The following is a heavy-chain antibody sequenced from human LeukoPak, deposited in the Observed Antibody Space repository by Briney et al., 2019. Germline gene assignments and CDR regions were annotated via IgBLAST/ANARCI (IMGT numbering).Heavy chain of an antibody. CDR3: ARQDSDCSSTSCYDIDFDY. CDR2: IYPGDSDT. D-gene: IGHD2-2*01. V-gene: IGHV5-51*01. Sequence: GESLKISCKGSGYSFTSYWIGWVRQMPGKGLEWMGIIYPGDSDTRYSPSFQGQVTISADKSISTAYLQWSSLKASDTAMYYCARQDSDCSSTSCYDIDFDYWGQGTLVTVSS. J-gene: IGHJ4*02. CDR1: GYSFTSYW.